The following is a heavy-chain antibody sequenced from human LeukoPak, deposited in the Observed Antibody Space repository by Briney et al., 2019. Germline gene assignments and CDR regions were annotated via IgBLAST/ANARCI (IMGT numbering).Heavy chain of an antibody. CDR1: GGSISSYF. D-gene: IGHD2-8*02. V-gene: IGHV4-4*07. CDR2: VYSSGGT. Sequence: KASETLSLTCTVSGGSISSYFWGWIRQPAGKGLEWIGRVYSSGGTDYNPSLTGRVTMSLDTSRNQFSLKLISVTAADTAVYYCARKHRDYMGGVYHLEYWGQENLVTVS. CDR3: ARKHRDYMGGVYHLEY. J-gene: IGHJ4*02.